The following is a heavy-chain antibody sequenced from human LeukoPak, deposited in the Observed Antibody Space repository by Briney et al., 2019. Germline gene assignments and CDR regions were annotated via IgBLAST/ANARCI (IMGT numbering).Heavy chain of an antibody. CDR1: GFTFSSYA. V-gene: IGHV3-7*05. Sequence: PGGSLRLSCAASGFTFSSYAMTWVRQPPGKGLEWVAYMKEDGSEIYYVDSVKGRFTISRDNAKNSLYLQMNSLRAEDTAVYYCARGWASMDVWGQGTTVTVSS. D-gene: IGHD1-26*01. J-gene: IGHJ6*02. CDR3: ARGWASMDV. CDR2: MKEDGSEI.